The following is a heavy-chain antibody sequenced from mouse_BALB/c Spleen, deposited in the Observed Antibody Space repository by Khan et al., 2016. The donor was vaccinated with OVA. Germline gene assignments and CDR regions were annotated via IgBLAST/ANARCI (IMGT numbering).Heavy chain of an antibody. D-gene: IGHD1-1*01. CDR2: IDPFNGST. Sequence: EVELVESGPELMKPGASVKISCKASGYSFTTYYIHWVKQSHGKSLEWIGYIDPFNGSTTYNQKFKGKATLTVDKSSSTAYMHLSSLTSEDSAVYYCARHGTSSLFAYWGQGTLVTVSA. V-gene: IGHV1S135*01. CDR3: ARHGTSSLFAY. J-gene: IGHJ3*01. CDR1: GYSFTTYY.